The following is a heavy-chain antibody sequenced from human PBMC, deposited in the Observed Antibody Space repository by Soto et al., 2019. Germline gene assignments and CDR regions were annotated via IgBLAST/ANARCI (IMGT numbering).Heavy chain of an antibody. CDR1: GYTFTSYY. Sequence: GASVKVSCKASGYTFTSYYMHWVRQAPGQGLEWMGIINPSGGSTSYAQKFQGRVTMTRDTSTSTVYMELSSLRSEDTDVYYCARESAANDSSTSCRDAFDIWGQGTMVTVSS. CDR3: ARESAANDSSTSCRDAFDI. D-gene: IGHD2-2*01. V-gene: IGHV1-46*03. J-gene: IGHJ3*02. CDR2: INPSGGST.